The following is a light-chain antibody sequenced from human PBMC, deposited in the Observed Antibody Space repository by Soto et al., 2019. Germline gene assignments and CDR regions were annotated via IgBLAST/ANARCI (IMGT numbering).Light chain of an antibody. Sequence: EIVMTQSPATLSVSPGERATLSCRASQSVSSNLAWYQQKPGQAPRLLIYGASTRATGIPARFSGSGSGTELTLTISSLQSEDFAVYFCQQYKNWPPITFGQGTRLEI. J-gene: IGKJ5*01. CDR1: QSVSSN. CDR2: GAS. V-gene: IGKV3-15*01. CDR3: QQYKNWPPIT.